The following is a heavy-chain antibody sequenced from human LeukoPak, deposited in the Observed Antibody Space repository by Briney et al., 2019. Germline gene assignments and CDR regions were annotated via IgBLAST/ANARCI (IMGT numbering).Heavy chain of an antibody. CDR2: IGVAANT. CDR1: GFTFSSYD. V-gene: IGHV3-13*01. D-gene: IGHD1-26*01. CDR3: ARQNTPHGNFDY. Sequence: GGSLRLSCAASGFTFSSYDMHWVRQATGKGLEWVSAIGVAANTFYSGSVKGRFTISRENAKNSLYLLMTSLGAEDTAVYYCARQNTPHGNFDYWGQGILVTVSS. J-gene: IGHJ4*02.